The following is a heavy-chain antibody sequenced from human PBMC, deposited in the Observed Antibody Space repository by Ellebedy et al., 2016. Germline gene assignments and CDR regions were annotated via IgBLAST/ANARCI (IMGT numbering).Heavy chain of an antibody. J-gene: IGHJ6*02. CDR3: ARGRYMDV. V-gene: IGHV4-31*03. Sequence: SETLSLXXTVSGGSISSGGYYWSWIRQHPGKGLEWIGYIYHSGSTNYNPSLKSRVTISVDTSKNQFSLKLSSVTAADTAVYYCARGRYMDVWGQGTTVTVSS. CDR2: IYHSGST. CDR1: GGSISSGGYY.